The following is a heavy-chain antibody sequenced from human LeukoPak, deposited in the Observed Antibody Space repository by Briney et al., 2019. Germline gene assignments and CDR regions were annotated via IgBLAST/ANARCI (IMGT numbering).Heavy chain of an antibody. J-gene: IGHJ4*02. Sequence: ASVKVSCKASGYTFTGYYMHWVRQAPGQGLEWMGWINPNSGGTNYAQKFQGRVTMTRDTSISTAYMELSRLRSDDTAAYYCARSDDCSSTSCYTSIAAAGKIDYWGQGTLVTVSS. V-gene: IGHV1-2*02. CDR3: ARSDDCSSTSCYTSIAAAGKIDY. CDR2: INPNSGGT. CDR1: GYTFTGYY. D-gene: IGHD2-2*02.